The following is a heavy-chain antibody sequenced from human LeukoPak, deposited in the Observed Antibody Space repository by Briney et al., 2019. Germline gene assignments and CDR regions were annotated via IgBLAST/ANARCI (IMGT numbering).Heavy chain of an antibody. D-gene: IGHD4-23*01. CDR3: ARRAGGYSHPYDY. CDR2: INWNGDST. V-gene: IGHV3-20*04. J-gene: IGHJ4*02. CDR1: GFTFNDYG. Sequence: PGGSLRLSCAASGFTFNDYGMSWVRQAPGKGLEWVSGINWNGDSTGYGDSVKGRFTISRDNAKNSLYLQMNSLRAEDTAVYYCARRAGGYSHPYDYWGQGILVTVSS.